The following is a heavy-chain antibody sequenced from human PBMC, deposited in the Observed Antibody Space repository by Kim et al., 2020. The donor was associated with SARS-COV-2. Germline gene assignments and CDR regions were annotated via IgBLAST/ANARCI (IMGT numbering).Heavy chain of an antibody. D-gene: IGHD2-2*01. CDR2: INPNSGGT. CDR1: GYTFTGYY. CDR3: ARAIVVVPAARDRYYYNYGMDV. V-gene: IGHV1-2*02. Sequence: ASVKVSCKASGYTFTGYYMHWVRQAPGQGLEWMGWINPNSGGTNYAQKFQGRVTMTRDTSISTAYMELSRLRSDDTAVYYCARAIVVVPAARDRYYYNYGMDVWGQGTTVTVSS. J-gene: IGHJ6*02.